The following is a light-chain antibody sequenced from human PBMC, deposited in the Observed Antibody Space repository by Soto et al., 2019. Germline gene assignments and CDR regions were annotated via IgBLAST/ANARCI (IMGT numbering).Light chain of an antibody. CDR2: GAS. V-gene: IGKV3-15*01. CDR1: QSVSSN. J-gene: IGKJ2*01. Sequence: EIVMTQSPATLSVSPGERATLSCRASQSVSSNLAWYQQKPGQAPRLLIYGASTRATGIPARFSGSGSGTEFTITISSLQSAYFAVYYCHQYNNWLMYTFGQGTKLEIK. CDR3: HQYNNWLMYT.